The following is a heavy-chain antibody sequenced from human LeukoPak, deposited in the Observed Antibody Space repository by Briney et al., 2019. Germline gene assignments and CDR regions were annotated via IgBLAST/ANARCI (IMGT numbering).Heavy chain of an antibody. D-gene: IGHD1-26*01. Sequence: IYYSGSTNYTPSLKSRVTISVDTSKNQFSLKLSSVTAADTAVYYCARVGGGSQYYYYGMDVWGQGTTVTVSS. J-gene: IGHJ6*02. CDR2: IYYSGST. V-gene: IGHV4-59*01. CDR3: ARVGGGSQYYYYGMDV.